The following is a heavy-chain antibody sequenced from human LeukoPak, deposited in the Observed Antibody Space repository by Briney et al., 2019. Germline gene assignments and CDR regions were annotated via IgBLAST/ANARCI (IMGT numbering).Heavy chain of an antibody. J-gene: IGHJ4*02. CDR3: ASSSDRASWAHFDY. D-gene: IGHD3-22*01. CDR2: IYYSGST. Sequence: SETLSLTCTVSGGSISSYYWSWIRQPPGKGLEWIGYIYYSGSTNYNPSLKSRVTISVDTSKNQFSLKLSSVTAADTAVYYCASSSDRASWAHFDYWGQGTLVTDSS. V-gene: IGHV4-59*08. CDR1: GGSISSYY.